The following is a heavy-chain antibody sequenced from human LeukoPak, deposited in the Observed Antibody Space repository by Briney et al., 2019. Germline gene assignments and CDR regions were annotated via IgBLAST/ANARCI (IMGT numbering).Heavy chain of an antibody. Sequence: PGGSLRLSCVASGFSISSHWMRWLRQAPGKGLEWVANIKADGSQQYYVDSVGGRFTITRDNAENSLYLQMNSLRAEDTAVYYCTRNSLDYWGLGTLVTVSS. J-gene: IGHJ4*02. CDR2: IKADGSQQ. CDR3: TRNSLDY. V-gene: IGHV3-7*03. CDR1: GFSISSHW.